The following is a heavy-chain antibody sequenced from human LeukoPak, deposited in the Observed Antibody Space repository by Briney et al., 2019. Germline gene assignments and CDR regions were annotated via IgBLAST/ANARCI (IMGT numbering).Heavy chain of an antibody. J-gene: IGHJ5*02. CDR2: IKQDGSEK. CDR1: GFTFSSYW. D-gene: IGHD1-26*01. CDR3: AREGGSYDWRGYNWFDP. Sequence: PGGSLRLSCAASGFTFSSYWMSWVRQAPGEGLEWGANIKQDGSEKYYVDSVKGRFTISRDNAKNSLYLQMNSLRAEDTAVYYCAREGGSYDWRGYNWFDPWGQGTLVTVSS. V-gene: IGHV3-7*01.